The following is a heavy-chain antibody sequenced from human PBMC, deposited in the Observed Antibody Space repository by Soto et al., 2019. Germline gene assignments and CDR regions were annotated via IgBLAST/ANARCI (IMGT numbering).Heavy chain of an antibody. CDR2: IYWNDEK. V-gene: IGHV2-5*01. CDR3: SHEGFGSDNCFDA. Sequence: QITVKESGPTLVTPTQTLTLTCTFSGFSLTTTGLGVAWIRQPPGKALEWLALIYWNDEKRYRQSLRSSLTITKHTSKIQVVLTMTDLDPVYTATSYCSHEGFGSDNCFDAGGQGTLVIVSS. CDR1: GFSLTTTGLG. D-gene: IGHD3-10*01. J-gene: IGHJ5*02.